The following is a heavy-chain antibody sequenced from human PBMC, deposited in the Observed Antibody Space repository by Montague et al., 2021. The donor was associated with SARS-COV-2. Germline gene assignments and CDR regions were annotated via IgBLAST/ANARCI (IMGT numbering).Heavy chain of an antibody. Sequence: SLRLSLSASGFTFSSYAMHWVRQAPGKGLEWVAVISYDGSNKYYVDSVKGRLTISRDNSKNTLYLQMNSLRAEDTAVYYCARDWDGYDLDYGMDVWGQGTTVTVSS. V-gene: IGHV3-30*04. CDR1: GFTFSSYA. CDR3: ARDWDGYDLDYGMDV. D-gene: IGHD5-12*01. J-gene: IGHJ6*02. CDR2: ISYDGSNK.